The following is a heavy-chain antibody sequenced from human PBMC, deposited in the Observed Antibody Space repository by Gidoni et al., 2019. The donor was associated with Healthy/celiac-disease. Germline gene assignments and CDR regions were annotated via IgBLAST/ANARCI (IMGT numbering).Heavy chain of an antibody. V-gene: IGHV3-30*01. Sequence: QVQLVESGGGVVQPGRSLSLSCAASGFTFSSYAMHWVRQAPGKGLEWVAVISYDGSNKYYADSVKGRFTISRDNSKNTLYLQMNSLRAEDTAVYYCARADSSSSLYYYYYYGMDVWGQGTTVTVSS. D-gene: IGHD6-6*01. J-gene: IGHJ6*02. CDR3: ARADSSSSLYYYYYYGMDV. CDR1: GFTFSSYA. CDR2: ISYDGSNK.